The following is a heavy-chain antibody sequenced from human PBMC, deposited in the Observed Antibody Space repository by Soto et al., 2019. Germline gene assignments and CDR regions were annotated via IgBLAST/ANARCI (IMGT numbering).Heavy chain of an antibody. CDR1: GFSLITSGVG. D-gene: IGHD1-1*01. V-gene: IGHV2-5*02. Sequence: QITLKESTPTLVKPTQTLTLTCTFSGFSLITSGVGVGWIRQPPGKDLEWLALIYWDDVRRYSASLTCTLTITKDTSKNQVVLTMTNIDPVDTATYYCAHSHWTGTKAYFDYWGQGTLVTVSS. CDR2: IYWDDVR. J-gene: IGHJ4*02. CDR3: AHSHWTGTKAYFDY.